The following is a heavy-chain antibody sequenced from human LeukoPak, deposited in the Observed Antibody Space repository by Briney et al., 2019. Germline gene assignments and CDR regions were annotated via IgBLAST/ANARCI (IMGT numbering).Heavy chain of an antibody. CDR3: AKDDSGRYPDYYYYYMDV. CDR1: GFTFRSYG. CDR2: IQNDGSNE. D-gene: IGHD3-10*01. J-gene: IGHJ6*03. V-gene: IGHV3-30*02. Sequence: PGGSLRLSCAASGFTFRSYGMHWVRQAPGKGLEWVAYIQNDGSNEQYADSVKGRFSISRDSSKNILYLQMNSLRAEDTAVYYCAKDDSGRYPDYYYYYMDVWGKGTTVTISS.